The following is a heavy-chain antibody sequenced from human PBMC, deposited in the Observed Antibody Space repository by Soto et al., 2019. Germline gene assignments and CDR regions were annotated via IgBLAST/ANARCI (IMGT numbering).Heavy chain of an antibody. J-gene: IGHJ6*02. V-gene: IGHV1-69*13. Sequence: GASVKVSCKASGGTFSSYAISWVRQAPGQGLEWMGGIIPIFGTANYAQKFQGRVTITADESTSTAYMELSSLRSEDTAVYYCAREGDIAVAGTKGEYYYGMDVWGQGTTVTVSS. D-gene: IGHD6-19*01. CDR2: IIPIFGTA. CDR3: AREGDIAVAGTKGEYYYGMDV. CDR1: GGTFSSYA.